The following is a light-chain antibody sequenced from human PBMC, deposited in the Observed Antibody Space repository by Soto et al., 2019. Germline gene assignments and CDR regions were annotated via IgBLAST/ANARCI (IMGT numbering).Light chain of an antibody. CDR1: QSVSSTY. Sequence: EIVLTQSPDTLSLFPGERATLSCRASQSVSSTYLAWYQQKLGQAPRLLIFGASSRATGIPDRFSGSGSGTDFTLTISRLEPEDFAVYYCQQYGSSRSTFGQGTRVDIK. J-gene: IGKJ1*01. V-gene: IGKV3-20*01. CDR2: GAS. CDR3: QQYGSSRST.